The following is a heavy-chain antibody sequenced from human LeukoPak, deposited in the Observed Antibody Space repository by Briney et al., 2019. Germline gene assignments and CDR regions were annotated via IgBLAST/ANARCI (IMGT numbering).Heavy chain of an antibody. V-gene: IGHV4-59*01. D-gene: IGHD3-9*01. Sequence: SETLSLTCTVSGGSISSYYWRWIRQPRGKGLEWIGYIYYSGSTNYNPSLKSRVTISVDTSKNQFSLKLSSVTAADTAVYYCARGILTGNNWFDPWGQGTLVTVSS. CDR1: GGSISSYY. CDR2: IYYSGST. CDR3: ARGILTGNNWFDP. J-gene: IGHJ5*02.